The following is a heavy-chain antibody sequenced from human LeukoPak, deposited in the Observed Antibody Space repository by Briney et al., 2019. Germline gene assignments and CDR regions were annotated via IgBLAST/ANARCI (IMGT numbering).Heavy chain of an antibody. V-gene: IGHV3-21*01. CDR3: ARALIPYSRTYYFDY. Sequence: GGSLRLSCAASGFTFSSYGMHWVRQAPGKGLEWVSSISSSSSYIYYADSVKGRFTISRDNAKNSLYLQMNSLRAEDTAVYYCARALIPYSRTYYFDYWGQGTLVTVSS. CDR2: ISSSSSYI. J-gene: IGHJ4*02. D-gene: IGHD6-13*01. CDR1: GFTFSSYG.